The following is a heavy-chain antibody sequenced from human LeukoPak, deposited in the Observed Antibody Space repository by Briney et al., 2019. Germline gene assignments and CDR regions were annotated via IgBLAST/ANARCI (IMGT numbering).Heavy chain of an antibody. CDR1: GGSTSSGNW. D-gene: IGHD6-13*01. CDR2: IYHSGST. Sequence: SETLSLTCAVSGGSTSSGNWWSWVRQPPGKGLEWIGEIYHSGSTNYNPSLKSRVTISVDNSKNQFSLKLSSVTAADTAVYYCARSAPGRAAPFDYWGQGTLVTVSS. CDR3: ARSAPGRAAPFDY. V-gene: IGHV4-4*02. J-gene: IGHJ4*02.